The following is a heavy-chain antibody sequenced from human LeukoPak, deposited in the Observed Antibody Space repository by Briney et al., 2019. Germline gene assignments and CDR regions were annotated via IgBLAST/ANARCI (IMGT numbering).Heavy chain of an antibody. CDR2: IYNSGST. Sequence: PSGTLSLTCAVSGYSISSGYYWGGIRPPPGKGGERIGSIYNSGSTYYNPSLKRRVTKSVDTSKNQFSLKLSSVTAADTAVYYCAVFYGDYVDYWGQGTLVTVSS. V-gene: IGHV4-38-2*01. D-gene: IGHD4-17*01. CDR3: AVFYGDYVDY. J-gene: IGHJ4*02. CDR1: GYSISSGYY.